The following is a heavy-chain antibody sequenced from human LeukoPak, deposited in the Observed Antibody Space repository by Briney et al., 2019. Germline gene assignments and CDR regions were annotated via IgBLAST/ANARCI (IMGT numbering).Heavy chain of an antibody. Sequence: SETLSLTCTVSGGSISSYHWSWIRQPPGEGLEWIGHIYYTGSTNYNPSLKSRVTISLDTSKNQFSLKLTSVTAADTAVYYCTRSLGVVIHGGMDVWGQGTTVTVSS. V-gene: IGHV4-59*01. CDR1: GGSISSYH. D-gene: IGHD3-3*01. J-gene: IGHJ6*02. CDR3: TRSLGVVIHGGMDV. CDR2: IYYTGST.